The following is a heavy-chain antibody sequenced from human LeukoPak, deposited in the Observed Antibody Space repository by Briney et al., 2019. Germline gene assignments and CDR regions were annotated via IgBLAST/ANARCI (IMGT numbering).Heavy chain of an antibody. CDR3: ARRGMDDYGDYDFDY. CDR1: GFTFSSYS. D-gene: IGHD4-17*01. J-gene: IGHJ4*02. CDR2: ISSSSSYI. V-gene: IGHV3-21*01. Sequence: GGSLRLSCAASGFTFSSYSMNWVRQAPGKGLEWVSSISSSSSYIYYADSVKGRFTISRDNAKNTLYLQMNSLRAEDTAVYYCARRGMDDYGDYDFDYWGQGTLVTVSS.